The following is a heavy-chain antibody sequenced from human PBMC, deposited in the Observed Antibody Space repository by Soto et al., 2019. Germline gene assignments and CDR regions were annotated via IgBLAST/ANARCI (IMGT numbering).Heavy chain of an antibody. CDR1: GVSVTSTY. V-gene: IGHV3-53*01. Sequence: EVQLVESGGGLIQPGGSLRLSCTARGVSVTSTYMSWVRQAPGKGLEWVSVIYAGGSTSYADSVKGRFTVSRDNSNTTLFLQLYSLRVEDTAVYYCARGTWGISWPNFFDYWGQGVLVTVSS. CDR2: IYAGGST. J-gene: IGHJ4*02. D-gene: IGHD6-13*01. CDR3: ARGTWGISWPNFFDY.